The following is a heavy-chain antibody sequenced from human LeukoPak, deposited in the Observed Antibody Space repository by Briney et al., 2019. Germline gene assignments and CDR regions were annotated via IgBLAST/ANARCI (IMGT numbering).Heavy chain of an antibody. J-gene: IGHJ4*02. CDR3: ARDPSTFYFDY. V-gene: IGHV4-59*01. CDR1: GGSISNYY. Sequence: PSETLSLTCTVSGGSISNYYWSWIRQPPGKGLEWIGYIYSSGNTDYNPSLKSRVTISVDTSKSQFSLKLSSVTAADTAIYYCARDPSTFYFDYWGQGALVTVSS. CDR2: IYSSGNT. D-gene: IGHD3-16*01.